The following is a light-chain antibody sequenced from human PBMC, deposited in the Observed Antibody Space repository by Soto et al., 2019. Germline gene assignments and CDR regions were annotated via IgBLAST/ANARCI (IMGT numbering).Light chain of an antibody. J-gene: IGKJ4*01. Sequence: VLTQSPAILSLSPGERATLFCRASQSVTNSLAWYQQRPGQAPRLLFYDSSSRATGIPARFSASGSGTDFTLTISSLEVDDFAVYYWQQRRGWPLTFGGGTKVEIK. CDR2: DSS. CDR1: QSVTNS. V-gene: IGKV3-11*01. CDR3: QQRRGWPLT.